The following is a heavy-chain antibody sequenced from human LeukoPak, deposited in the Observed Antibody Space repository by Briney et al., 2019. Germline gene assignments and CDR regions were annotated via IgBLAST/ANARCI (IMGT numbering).Heavy chain of an antibody. CDR2: ISWDGGST. CDR1: GFTFDDYA. J-gene: IGHJ4*02. Sequence: GGSLRLSCAASGFTFDDYAMHWVRQAPGNGLEWVSLISWDGGSTYYADSVKGRFTISRDNSKNSLYLQMNSLRAEDTAVYYCARDLNPVRFDYWGQGTLVTVSS. D-gene: IGHD3-3*01. CDR3: ARDLNPVRFDY. V-gene: IGHV3-43D*03.